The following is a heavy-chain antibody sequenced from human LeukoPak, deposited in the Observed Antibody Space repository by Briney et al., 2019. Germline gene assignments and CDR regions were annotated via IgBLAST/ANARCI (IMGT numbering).Heavy chain of an antibody. CDR2: IYSGGST. V-gene: IGHV3-53*01. CDR3: ARYDSSGFYPKKDAFDI. CDR1: GFTVSINY. J-gene: IGHJ3*02. Sequence: GGSLRLSCAASGFTVSINYMSWVRQAPGKGLEWVSIIYSGGSTYYADSVKGRFTISRDNSKNTLYLQTNSLRAEDTAVYYCARYDSSGFYPKKDAFDIWSQGTMVTVSS. D-gene: IGHD3-22*01.